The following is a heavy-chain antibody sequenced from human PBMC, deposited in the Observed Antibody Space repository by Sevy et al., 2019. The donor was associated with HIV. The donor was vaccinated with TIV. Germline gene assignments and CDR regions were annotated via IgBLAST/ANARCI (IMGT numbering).Heavy chain of an antibody. V-gene: IGHV4-59*13. D-gene: IGHD3-3*01. Sequence: SETLSLTCSVSGGSMRNFYWSWIRQPPGKGLEWIGNIYYSGSTNYNPSLKSRVTMSVDTSKNQFSLKVGSVTAADTAVYYCARSGFLEGAGSTRGPRNWFDPWGQGTLVTVSS. J-gene: IGHJ5*02. CDR1: GGSMRNFY. CDR2: IYYSGST. CDR3: ARSGFLEGAGSTRGPRNWFDP.